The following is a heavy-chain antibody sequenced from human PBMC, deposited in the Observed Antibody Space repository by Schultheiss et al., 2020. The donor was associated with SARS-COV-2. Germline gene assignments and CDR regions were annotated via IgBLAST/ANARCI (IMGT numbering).Heavy chain of an antibody. CDR3: TRHPSYYYDSSGH. D-gene: IGHD3-22*01. V-gene: IGHV3-11*06. J-gene: IGHJ4*02. CDR2: ISSSSSYI. CDR1: GFTFSDYY. Sequence: GGSLRLSCAASGFTFSDYYMSWIRQAPGKGLEWVSYISSSSSYIYYADSVKGRFTISRDNAKNSLYLQMNSLRAEDTAVYYCTRHPSYYYDSSGHWGQGTLVTVSS.